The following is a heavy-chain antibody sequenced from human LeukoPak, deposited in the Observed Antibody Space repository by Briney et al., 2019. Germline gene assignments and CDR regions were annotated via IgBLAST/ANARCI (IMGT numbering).Heavy chain of an antibody. CDR2: INPSDGST. CDR1: GYTFNSYY. J-gene: IGHJ6*03. D-gene: IGHD1-26*01. V-gene: IGHV1-46*02. Sequence: ASVKVSCKASGYTFNSYYMHWVRQAPGQGLEWMGIINPSDGSTSYAQKFQGRVTMTRDMSTSTVYMELSSLRSEDTAVYYCARDVPMYSRSHLYYYMDVWGKGTTVTVSS. CDR3: ARDVPMYSRSHLYYYMDV.